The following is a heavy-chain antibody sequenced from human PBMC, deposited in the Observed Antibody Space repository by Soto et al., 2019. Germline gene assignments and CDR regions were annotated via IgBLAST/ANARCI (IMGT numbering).Heavy chain of an antibody. Sequence: EVRLVESGGGLVKPGGSLRLSCAASGFTFSAYKMNWVRQAPGKGLEWVSSISSSSTSIDYADSVRGRFTISRDSARESLYLQMNSLRAEDTAVYYGARQHAWEDQAYSYYALDVWGQGTTVTVSS. CDR1: GFTFSAYK. CDR2: ISSSSTSI. V-gene: IGHV3-21*01. CDR3: ARQHAWEDQAYSYYALDV. J-gene: IGHJ6*02. D-gene: IGHD1-26*01.